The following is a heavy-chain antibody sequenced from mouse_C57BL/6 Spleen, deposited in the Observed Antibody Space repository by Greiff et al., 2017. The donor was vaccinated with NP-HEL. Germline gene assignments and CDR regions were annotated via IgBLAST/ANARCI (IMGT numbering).Heavy chain of an antibody. CDR3: AMPLYYGISYYAMDY. V-gene: IGHV5-17*01. Sequence: EVKVVESGGGLVKPGGSLKLSCAASGFTFSDYGMHWVRQAPEKGLEWVAYISSGSSTIYYADTVKGRFTISRDNAKNTLFLQMTSLRSEYTAMYYCAMPLYYGISYYAMDYWGQGTSVTVSS. CDR2: ISSGSSTI. CDR1: GFTFSDYG. D-gene: IGHD1-1*01. J-gene: IGHJ4*01.